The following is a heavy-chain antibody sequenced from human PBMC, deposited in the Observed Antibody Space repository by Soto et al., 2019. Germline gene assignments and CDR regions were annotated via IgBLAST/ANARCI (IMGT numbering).Heavy chain of an antibody. V-gene: IGHV3-23*01. Sequence: GGSLRLSCAASGFTFSSYAMSWVRQAPGKGLEWVSAISGSGGSTYYADSVKGRFTISRDNGKNSLDLQMDSLRPDDSAVYYCARGPNHRRAIVSAVPQYYGMDVWGQGTTVTVSS. J-gene: IGHJ6*02. CDR1: GFTFSSYA. CDR2: ISGSGGST. CDR3: ARGPNHRRAIVSAVPQYYGMDV. D-gene: IGHD1-26*01.